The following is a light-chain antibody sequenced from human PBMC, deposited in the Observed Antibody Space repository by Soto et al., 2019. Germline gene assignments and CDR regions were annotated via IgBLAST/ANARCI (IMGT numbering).Light chain of an antibody. CDR3: QQRSNWPRT. J-gene: IGKJ1*01. Sequence: EMVLKQSPATLSLSPGERATLSCRASQSVSSYLAWYQQKPGQAPRLLIYDASNRATGIPARFSGSGSGTDFTLTISSLEPEDFAVYYCQQRSNWPRTFGQGTKVDIK. CDR1: QSVSSY. V-gene: IGKV3-11*01. CDR2: DAS.